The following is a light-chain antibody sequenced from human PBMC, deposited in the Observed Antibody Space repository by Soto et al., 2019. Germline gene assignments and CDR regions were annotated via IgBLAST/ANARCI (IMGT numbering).Light chain of an antibody. CDR3: QQSYRTPFT. CDR1: QSISSY. J-gene: IGKJ5*01. Sequence: DIQMTQSPSSLSASVGDRVTITCRASQSISSYLNWYQQKPGKAPKLLIYAASSLQSGVPSRFSGSGSGTDFTLTISSMQSADFATYYCQQSYRTPFTFGQGTRLESK. CDR2: AAS. V-gene: IGKV1-39*01.